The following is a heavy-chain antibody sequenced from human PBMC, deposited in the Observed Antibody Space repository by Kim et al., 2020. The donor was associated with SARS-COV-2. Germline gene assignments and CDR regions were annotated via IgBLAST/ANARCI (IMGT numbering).Heavy chain of an antibody. CDR3: ARAENYYYMDV. J-gene: IGHJ6*03. V-gene: IGHV3-30*10. Sequence: YYTDCVKGRVTISRDNSKNTLYLQMNSLRAEDTAVYYCARAENYYYMDVWGKGTTVTVSS.